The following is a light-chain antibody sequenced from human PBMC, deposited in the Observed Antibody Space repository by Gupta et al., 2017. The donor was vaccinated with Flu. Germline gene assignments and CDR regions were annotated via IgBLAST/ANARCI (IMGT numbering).Light chain of an antibody. CDR2: DAY. J-gene: IGKJ3*01. V-gene: IGKV1-13*02. Sequence: IQLTQYPSSLSSSVGDRVTPSCRTSQGIDNGLAWYQQRPGKPTQPLIYDAYRLFSGVSASFSGSGYGTKFTSRLSRLQPVDFSKYYCKTFNVFGHGTKVDVK. CDR1: QGIDNG. CDR3: KTFNV.